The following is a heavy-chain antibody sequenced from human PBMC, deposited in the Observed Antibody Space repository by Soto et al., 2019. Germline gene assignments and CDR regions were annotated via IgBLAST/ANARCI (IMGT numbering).Heavy chain of an antibody. Sequence: QVQLQESGPGLVKPSQTLSLTCTVSGGSISSGGYYWSWIRQHPGKGLEWIGYIYYSGSTYYNPSLKSRVTISVDTSKNQFSLKLSSVTAADTAVYYCARTRTAMVIVDYFDYWVQGTLVTVSS. V-gene: IGHV4-31*03. CDR3: ARTRTAMVIVDYFDY. D-gene: IGHD5-18*01. CDR1: GGSISSGGYY. J-gene: IGHJ4*02. CDR2: IYYSGST.